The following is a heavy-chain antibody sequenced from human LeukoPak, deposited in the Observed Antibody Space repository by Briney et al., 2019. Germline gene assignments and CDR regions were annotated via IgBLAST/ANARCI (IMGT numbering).Heavy chain of an antibody. Sequence: ASVKVSCKTSGYTFINYYMHWVRQAPGQGLEWMGIINPSGGSTRYAQKFQGRVTMTRDTSTSTVYMEVSGLTSEDTAVYYCARVASYDSSAYYGYWGRGTLVTVSS. CDR1: GYTFINYY. J-gene: IGHJ4*02. D-gene: IGHD3-22*01. CDR2: INPSGGST. CDR3: ARVASYDSSAYYGY. V-gene: IGHV1-46*01.